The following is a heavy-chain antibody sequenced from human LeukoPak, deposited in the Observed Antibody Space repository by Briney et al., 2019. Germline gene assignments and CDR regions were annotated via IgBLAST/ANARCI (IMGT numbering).Heavy chain of an antibody. CDR2: VYFSGDT. CDR3: ARDRYYYDSSGYLYFDY. Sequence: SETLSLTCTVSRGSVTSYYWSWIRQPPGKGLEWIGDVYFSGDTKYNPSLQSRVTISLDTSQNQFSLRLRSVTAADTAVYYCARDRYYYDSSGYLYFDYWGQGTLVTVSS. D-gene: IGHD3-22*01. J-gene: IGHJ4*02. V-gene: IGHV4-59*02. CDR1: RGSVTSYY.